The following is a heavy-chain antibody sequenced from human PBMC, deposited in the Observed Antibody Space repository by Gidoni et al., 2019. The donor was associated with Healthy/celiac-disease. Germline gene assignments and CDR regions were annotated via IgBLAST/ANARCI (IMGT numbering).Heavy chain of an antibody. CDR2: IIPIFGIA. J-gene: IGHJ5*02. Sequence: QVQLVQSGAEVKKPGYSVKVSCKASGGTFSSYAISWVRQAPGQGLGWMGRIIPIFGIANYAQKFQGRVTITADKSTSTAYMELSSLRSEDTAVYYCARDGGYYYDSSGYHWFDPWGQGTLVTVSS. D-gene: IGHD3-22*01. CDR3: ARDGGYYYDSSGYHWFDP. CDR1: GGTFSSYA. V-gene: IGHV1-69*04.